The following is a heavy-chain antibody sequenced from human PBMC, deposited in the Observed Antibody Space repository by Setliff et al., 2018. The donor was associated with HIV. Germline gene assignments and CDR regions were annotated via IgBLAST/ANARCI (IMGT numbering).Heavy chain of an antibody. J-gene: IGHJ4*02. CDR1: GDTFTGHA. CDR3: ARKAGYCPHGGCWSPLDY. CDR2: IIPITGTI. D-gene: IGHD2-8*01. Sequence: GASVKVSCKISGDTFTGHAIVWVRQAPGQGLEWMGGIIPITGTIHFAQKFQDRITVTKDGSTGTVYMELSSLRAEDTAVYYCARKAGYCPHGGCWSPLDYWGQGTLVTVSS. V-gene: IGHV1-69*05.